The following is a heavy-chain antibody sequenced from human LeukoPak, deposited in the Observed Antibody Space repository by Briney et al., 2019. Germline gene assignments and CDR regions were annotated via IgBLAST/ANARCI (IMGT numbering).Heavy chain of an antibody. V-gene: IGHV3-21*04. J-gene: IGHJ4*02. CDR2: ISSSSGYI. CDR1: GFTFSSYA. D-gene: IGHD3-22*01. CDR3: AREGSVVEFDY. Sequence: PGGSLRLSCAASGFTFSSYAMSWVRQAPGKGLEWVSSISSSSGYISYADSVKGRFTVSRDNAKDSLFLQMDSLRVEDTAVYCCAREGSVVEFDYWGQGTLVTVSS.